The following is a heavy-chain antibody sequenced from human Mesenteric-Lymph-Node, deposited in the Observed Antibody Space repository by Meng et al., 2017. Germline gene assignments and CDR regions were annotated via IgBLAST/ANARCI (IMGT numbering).Heavy chain of an antibody. CDR1: GGSISSGGYY. CDR3: VRDTRRGGGWFDP. J-gene: IGHJ5*02. D-gene: IGHD2-15*01. Sequence: GQREDPAPGLVNPSQTLSLTCTVSGGSISSGGYYWSWIRQHPGKGLEWIGYIYHGVNIYYTPSLRSRVTISVDKSRSQFFLKLTSVSAADTAVYYCVRDTRRGGGWFDPWGQGTLVTVSS. V-gene: IGHV4-31*03. CDR2: IYHGVNI.